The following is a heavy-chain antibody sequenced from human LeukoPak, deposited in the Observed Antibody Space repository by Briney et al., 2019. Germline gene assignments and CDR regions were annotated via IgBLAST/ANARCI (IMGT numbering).Heavy chain of an antibody. Sequence: GGSLRLSCSASGFTFSSYAMHWVRQAPGKGLEYVSAISDSGGSTYYADSVKGRFTISRDNSKNTPYLQMSSLRAEDTAVYFCVRGYSFGPYGMDVWGQGTTVTVSS. J-gene: IGHJ6*02. D-gene: IGHD2-15*01. CDR3: VRGYSFGPYGMDV. V-gene: IGHV3-64D*09. CDR2: ISDSGGST. CDR1: GFTFSSYA.